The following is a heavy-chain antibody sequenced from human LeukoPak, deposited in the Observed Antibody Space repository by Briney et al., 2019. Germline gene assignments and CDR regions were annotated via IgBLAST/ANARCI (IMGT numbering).Heavy chain of an antibody. V-gene: IGHV4-59*01. CDR3: ARVPDYYGSGSYSALDY. J-gene: IGHJ4*02. CDR2: IYYSGST. D-gene: IGHD3-10*01. CDR1: GGSISSYY. Sequence: SETLSLTCTVSGGSISSYYWSWIRQPPGKGLEWIGYIYYSGSTNYNPSLKSRVTISVGTSKNQFSLKLSSVTAADTAVYYCARVPDYYGSGSYSALDYWGQGTLVTVSS.